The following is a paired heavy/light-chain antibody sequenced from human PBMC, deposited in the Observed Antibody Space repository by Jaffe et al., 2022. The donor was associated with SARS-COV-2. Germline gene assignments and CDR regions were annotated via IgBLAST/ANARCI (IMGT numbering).Heavy chain of an antibody. CDR1: GFTFSTYA. D-gene: IGHD1-1*01. CDR3: AKRELEI. J-gene: IGHJ4*02. CDR2: ITASGGST. Sequence: EVQLVESGGGLVQPGGSLRLSCAASGFTFSTYAMSWVRQAPGKGLEWVSSITASGGSTMYADSVKGRFTISRDNSKSTLYLQMHSLRGEDTAVYYCAKRELEIWGQGTLVTVSS. V-gene: IGHV3-23*04.
Light chain of an antibody. Sequence: DIQMAQSPSTLSASVGDRVTITCRASQSISSWLAWYQQKPGKAPELLISKASSLESGVPSRFSGGGSGTEFTLTISSLQPDDFASYYCQHYHSYPYTFGQGTKLEI. V-gene: IGKV1-5*03. CDR2: KAS. CDR3: QHYHSYPYT. CDR1: QSISSW. J-gene: IGKJ2*01.